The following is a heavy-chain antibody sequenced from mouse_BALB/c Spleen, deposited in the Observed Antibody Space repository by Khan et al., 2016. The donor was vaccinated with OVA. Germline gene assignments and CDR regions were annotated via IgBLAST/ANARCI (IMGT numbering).Heavy chain of an antibody. CDR3: AREIYYDYAYYCAMDY. Sequence: QVQLKQSGPGLVAPSQSLSITCTVSGFSLTGYGVNWVRQPPGKGLEWLGMIWGDGSTDYNSALKSRLSISKDNSKSHVFLKMNSLHTDDTARYYCAREIYYDYAYYCAMDYWGQGTSVTVSS. D-gene: IGHD2-4*01. CDR2: IWGDGST. CDR1: GFSLTGYG. J-gene: IGHJ4*01. V-gene: IGHV2-6-7*01.